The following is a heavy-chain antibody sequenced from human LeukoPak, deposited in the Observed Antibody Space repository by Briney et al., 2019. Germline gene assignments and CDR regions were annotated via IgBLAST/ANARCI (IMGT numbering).Heavy chain of an antibody. CDR1: GFTFDDYA. D-gene: IGHD3-10*01. J-gene: IGHJ4*02. CDR2: ISWNSGSI. V-gene: IGHV3-9*01. Sequence: SGGSLRLSCAASGFTFDDYAMHWVRQAPGKGLEWVSGISWNSGSIGYADSVKGRFTISRDNAKNSLYLQMNSLRAEDTALYYCAKVREPRYGVEGNFDYWGQGTLVTVSS. CDR3: AKVREPRYGVEGNFDY.